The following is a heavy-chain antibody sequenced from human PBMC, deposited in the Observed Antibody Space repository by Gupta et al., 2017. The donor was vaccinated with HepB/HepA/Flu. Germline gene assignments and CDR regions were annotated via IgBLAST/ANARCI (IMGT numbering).Heavy chain of an antibody. CDR3: AGEGITSAVDC. CDR1: GFTFRNYW. D-gene: IGHD1-20*01. CDR2: IKLDGSEK. J-gene: IGHJ4*02. V-gene: IGHV3-7*01. Sequence: EVQLVESGGGLVQPGGSLRLSCAASGFTFRNYWMSWVRQAPGKGLELGAKIKLDGSEKYYVDSWKGRFPVSRDNAKNFLSLQMNSLRGGDTAVYYCAGEGITSAVDCLGQGTGATVSS.